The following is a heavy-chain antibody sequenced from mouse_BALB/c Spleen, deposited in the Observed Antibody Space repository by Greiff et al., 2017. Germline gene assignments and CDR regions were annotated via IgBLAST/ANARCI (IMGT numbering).Heavy chain of an antibody. CDR3: ARKKTGNYGESFAY. V-gene: IGHV5-9-3*01. CDR2: ISSGGSYT. CDR1: GFTFSSYA. J-gene: IGHJ3*01. Sequence: EVKLVESGGGLVKPGGSLKLSCAASGFTFSSYAMSWVRQTPEKRLEWVATISSGGSYTYYPDSVKGRFTISRDNAKNTLYLQMSSLRSEDTAMYYCARKKTGNYGESFAYWGQGTLVTVSA. D-gene: IGHD2-1*01.